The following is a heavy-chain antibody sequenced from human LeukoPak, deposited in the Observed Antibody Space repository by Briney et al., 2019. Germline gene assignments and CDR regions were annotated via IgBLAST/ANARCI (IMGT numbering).Heavy chain of an antibody. CDR1: GGSLSSGGYY. V-gene: IGHV4-30-4*01. CDR3: ARTRYFAATYYFDY. D-gene: IGHD3-9*01. Sequence: PSETLSLTCTVSGGSLSSGGYYWSWIRQPPGKGLEWIGYIYYSGSTYYNPSLKSRVTISVDTSKSQFSLKLSSVTAADTAVYYCARTRYFAATYYFDYWGQGTLVTVSS. J-gene: IGHJ4*02. CDR2: IYYSGST.